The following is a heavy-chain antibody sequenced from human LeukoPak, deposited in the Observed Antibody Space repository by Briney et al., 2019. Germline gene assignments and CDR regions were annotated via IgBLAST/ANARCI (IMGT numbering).Heavy chain of an antibody. V-gene: IGHV4-61*01. CDR3: ARHSGSYGGAYDL. D-gene: IGHD1-26*01. CDR2: IYYSGST. CDR1: GGSVSSGSYY. J-gene: IGHJ3*01. Sequence: PSETLSLTCTVSGGSVSSGSYYWSWIRQPPGKGLEWLGYIYYSGSTNYNPSLKSRVTISVDTSKNQFSLKLSSVTAADTAVYYCARHSGSYGGAYDLWGQGTMVTVSS.